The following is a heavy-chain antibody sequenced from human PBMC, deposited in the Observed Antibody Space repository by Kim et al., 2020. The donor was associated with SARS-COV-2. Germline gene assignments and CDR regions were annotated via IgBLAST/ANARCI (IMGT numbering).Heavy chain of an antibody. CDR1: GGSFSGYY. V-gene: IGHV4-34*01. Sequence: SETLSLTCAVYGGSFSGYYWSWIRQPPGKGLEWIGEINHSGSTNYNPSLKSRVTISVDTSKNQFSLKLSSVTAADTAVYYCARGPVRGFCSGGSCSRGVYFDYWGQGTLVTVSS. CDR3: ARGPVRGFCSGGSCSRGVYFDY. D-gene: IGHD2-15*01. J-gene: IGHJ4*02. CDR2: INHSGST.